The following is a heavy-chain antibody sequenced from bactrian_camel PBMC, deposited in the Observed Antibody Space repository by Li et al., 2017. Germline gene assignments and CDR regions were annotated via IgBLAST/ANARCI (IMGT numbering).Heavy chain of an antibody. V-gene: IGHV3S53*01. Sequence: QLVESGGGSVKTGESLTLSCAASGYTANTKCMGWFRQGPGKEREGVATIDTDGTITYKDPLKGRVTISKDNAKHTMYLHIHSLQPEDTAMYYCAADAPWVRECVVRRTPELGIRGQGTQVTVS. D-gene: IGHD2*01. J-gene: IGHJ4*01. CDR2: IDTDGTI. CDR1: GYTANTKC.